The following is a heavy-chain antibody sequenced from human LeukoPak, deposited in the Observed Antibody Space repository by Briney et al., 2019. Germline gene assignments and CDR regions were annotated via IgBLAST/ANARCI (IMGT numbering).Heavy chain of an antibody. CDR3: ARDRGSSWYWGTLDY. CDR2: IYSGGNT. J-gene: IGHJ4*02. Sequence: GGSLRLSCAASGFTVSSNYMNWVRQAPGKGLEWVSVIYSGGNTYYADSVKGRLTISRDNAKNSLYLQMNSLRAEDTAVYYCARDRGSSWYWGTLDYWGQGTLVTVSS. CDR1: GFTVSSNY. V-gene: IGHV3-66*01. D-gene: IGHD6-13*01.